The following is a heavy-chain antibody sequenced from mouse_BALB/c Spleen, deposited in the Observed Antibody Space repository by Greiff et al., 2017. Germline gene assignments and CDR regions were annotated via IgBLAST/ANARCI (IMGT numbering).Heavy chain of an antibody. Sequence: EVQLQQSGPELVKPGASVKMSCKASGYTFTSYVMHWVKQKPGQGLEWIGYINPYNDGTKYNEKFKGKATLTSDKSSSTAYMELSSLTSEDSAVYYCARLSTTVVADFDDWGQGTTLTVSS. V-gene: IGHV1-14*01. J-gene: IGHJ2*01. CDR1: GYTFTSYV. D-gene: IGHD1-1*01. CDR2: INPYNDGT. CDR3: ARLSTTVVADFDD.